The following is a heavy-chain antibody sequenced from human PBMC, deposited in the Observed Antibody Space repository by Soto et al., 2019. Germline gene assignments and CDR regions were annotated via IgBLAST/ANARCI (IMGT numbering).Heavy chain of an antibody. CDR3: ARSLAVTTMPPGY. D-gene: IGHD4-17*01. V-gene: IGHV1-8*01. CDR1: GYTFTSYD. CDR2: MNPNSGNT. Sequence: QVQLVQSGAEVKKPGASVKVSCKASGYTFTSYDINCVRQATGQGLEWMGWMNPNSGNTGYAPKFQGRVTMTRNTSISTCYMELSSLRSEDTAVYYCARSLAVTTMPPGYWGQGTLVTVSS. J-gene: IGHJ4*02.